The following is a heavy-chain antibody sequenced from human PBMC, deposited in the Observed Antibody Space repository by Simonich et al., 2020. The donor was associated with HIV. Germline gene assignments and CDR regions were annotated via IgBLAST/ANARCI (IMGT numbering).Heavy chain of an antibody. CDR2: INHSGTT. CDR1: GGSFSGYY. Sequence: QVRLQQWGAGLLKPSKTLSLTCAVYGGSFSGYYWRWIRQPPGKGLEWIGEINHSGTTNYNPSLNSRVTISRDTSKNQFSLKLSSVTAADTAIYYCARVIFVTSAGFDYWGQGTLVTVSS. J-gene: IGHJ4*02. V-gene: IGHV4-34*01. D-gene: IGHD3-3*02. CDR3: ARVIFVTSAGFDY.